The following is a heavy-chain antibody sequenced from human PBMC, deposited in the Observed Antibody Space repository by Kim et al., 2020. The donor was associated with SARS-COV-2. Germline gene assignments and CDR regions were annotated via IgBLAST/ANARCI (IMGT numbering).Heavy chain of an antibody. Sequence: GESLKISCKGSGYSFTSYWISWVRQMPGKGLEWMGRIDPSDSYTNYSPSFQGHVTISADKSISTAYLQWSSLKASDTAMYYCAIAVAGSYYYYGMDVWGQGTTVTVSS. V-gene: IGHV5-10-1*01. CDR3: AIAVAGSYYYYGMDV. J-gene: IGHJ6*02. CDR2: IDPSDSYT. D-gene: IGHD6-19*01. CDR1: GYSFTSYW.